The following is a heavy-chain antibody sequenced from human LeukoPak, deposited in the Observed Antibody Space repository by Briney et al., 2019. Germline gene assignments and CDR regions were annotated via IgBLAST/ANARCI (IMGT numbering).Heavy chain of an antibody. CDR1: GFTFSSYG. D-gene: IGHD1-26*01. CDR2: ISYDGSNK. J-gene: IGHJ6*02. Sequence: GRSLRLSCAASGFTFSSYGMHWVRQAPGKGLEWVAVISYDGSNKYFADSVKGRFTISRDNSKNTLYLQMNSLRAEDTAVYYCARDLYSGSYYYYGMDVWGQGTTVTVSS. V-gene: IGHV3-30*03. CDR3: ARDLYSGSYYYYGMDV.